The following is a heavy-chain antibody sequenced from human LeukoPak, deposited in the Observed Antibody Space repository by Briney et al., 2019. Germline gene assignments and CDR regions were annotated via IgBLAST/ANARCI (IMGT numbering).Heavy chain of an antibody. J-gene: IGHJ3*02. Sequence: GASVKVSCKASGYTFTSYDINWVRQATGQGLEWMGWMNPNSGNTGYAQKFQGRVTMTRNTSISTAYMELSSLRSEDTAVYFCAKTGAQYSYGWSIYDTFDIWGQGTMVSVSS. D-gene: IGHD5-18*01. CDR2: MNPNSGNT. CDR1: GYTFTSYD. V-gene: IGHV1-8*01. CDR3: AKTGAQYSYGWSIYDTFDI.